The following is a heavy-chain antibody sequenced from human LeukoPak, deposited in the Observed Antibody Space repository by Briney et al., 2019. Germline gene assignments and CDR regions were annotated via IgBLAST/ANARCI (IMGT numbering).Heavy chain of an antibody. J-gene: IGHJ5*02. CDR2: ISAYNGNT. V-gene: IGHV1-18*01. Sequence: ASVKVSCKASGNTFTNNGISWVRQAPGQGLEWMGWISAYNGNTNYAQKFQGRVTMTTDTSTSTAYMELRSLRSDDTAVYYCARDNSVGETAWWFDPWGQGTLVTVSS. CDR1: GNTFTNNG. CDR3: ARDNSVGETAWWFDP. D-gene: IGHD1-26*01.